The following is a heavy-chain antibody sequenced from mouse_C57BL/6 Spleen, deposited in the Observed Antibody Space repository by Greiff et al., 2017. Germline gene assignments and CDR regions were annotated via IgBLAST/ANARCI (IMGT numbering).Heavy chain of an antibody. Sequence: EVKLVESGGGLVQPGGSMKLSCVASGFTFSNYWMNWVRQSPEKGLEWVAQIRLKSDNYATHYAESVKGRFTISRDESKSSVYLQMNNLRAEDTGIYYCTVLITTVVAPDDWGQGTTLTVSS. V-gene: IGHV6-3*01. CDR1: GFTFSNYW. J-gene: IGHJ2*01. D-gene: IGHD1-1*01. CDR2: IRLKSDNYAT. CDR3: TVLITTVVAPDD.